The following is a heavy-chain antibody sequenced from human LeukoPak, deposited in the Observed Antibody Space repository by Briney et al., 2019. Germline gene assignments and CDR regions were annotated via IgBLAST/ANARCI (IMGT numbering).Heavy chain of an antibody. Sequence: GEPLKISCKCSGYSFTSYWIGWVRQMPGKGLEWMGIIYPGDSDTRYSPSFQGHVTITADKSISTAYLQWSSLKASDTAMYYCARLGYSNNWFDPWGQGTLVTVSS. V-gene: IGHV5-51*01. CDR1: GYSFTSYW. J-gene: IGHJ5*02. CDR3: ARLGYSNNWFDP. CDR2: IYPGDSDT. D-gene: IGHD5-18*01.